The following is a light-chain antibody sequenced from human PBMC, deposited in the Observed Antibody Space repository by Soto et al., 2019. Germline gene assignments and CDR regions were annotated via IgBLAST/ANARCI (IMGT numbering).Light chain of an antibody. CDR1: QSVSNW. J-gene: IGKJ1*01. CDR2: DGS. Sequence: DIQMTQSLSALSASVGDRVTITCRASQSVSNWLAWYRQKPGEAPKLLIYDGSTLERGVPSRFSGSGSGTEFTLTISSLQPDDFATFYCQQYDTYSRTFGQGTKVEVK. CDR3: QQYDTYSRT. V-gene: IGKV1-5*03.